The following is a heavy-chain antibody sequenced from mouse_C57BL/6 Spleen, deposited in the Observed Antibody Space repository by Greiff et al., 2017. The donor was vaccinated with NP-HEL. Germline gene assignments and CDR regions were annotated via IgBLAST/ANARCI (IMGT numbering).Heavy chain of an antibody. CDR1: GYTFTSYG. D-gene: IGHD2-2*01. V-gene: IGHV1-81*01. J-gene: IGHJ4*01. CDR3: ARPEGLYYYAMDY. CDR2: IYPRSGNT. Sequence: VQLQESGAELARPGASVKLSCKASGYTFTSYGISWVKQRTGQGLEWIGEIYPRSGNTYYNEKFKGKATLTADKSSSTAYMELRSLTSEDSAVYFCARPEGLYYYAMDYWGQGTSVTVSS.